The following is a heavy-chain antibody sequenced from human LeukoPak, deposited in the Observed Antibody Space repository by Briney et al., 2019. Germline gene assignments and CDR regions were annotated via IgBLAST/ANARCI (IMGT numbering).Heavy chain of an antibody. D-gene: IGHD6-13*01. J-gene: IGHJ4*02. CDR1: GGSISSSSYY. Sequence: KPSETLSLTCTVSGGSISSSSYYWGWMRQPPGKGLEWVGSIYYSGNTYYNPSLKSRVTISVDTSKNQFSLKLSSVTAADTAVYYCASGRPPGPAAAGTRGYFDSWGQGTLVTVSS. CDR2: IYYSGNT. CDR3: ASGRPPGPAAAGTRGYFDS. V-gene: IGHV4-39*01.